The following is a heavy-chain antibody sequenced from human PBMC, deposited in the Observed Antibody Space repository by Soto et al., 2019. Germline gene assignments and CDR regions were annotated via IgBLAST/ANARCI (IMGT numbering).Heavy chain of an antibody. J-gene: IGHJ4*02. D-gene: IGHD5-12*01. V-gene: IGHV2-5*02. Sequence: QITLKESGPALVRPTQTLTLTCSFSGFSLTTRGVAVGWIRQPPGKALEWLALIFWDDVKWYSTALRSRLTITENTSKNQVVLTSTNMDPVESATYYCSHRSRGYAYYFDRWGQRTLVTVSS. CDR2: IFWDDVK. CDR1: GFSLTTRGVA. CDR3: SHRSRGYAYYFDR.